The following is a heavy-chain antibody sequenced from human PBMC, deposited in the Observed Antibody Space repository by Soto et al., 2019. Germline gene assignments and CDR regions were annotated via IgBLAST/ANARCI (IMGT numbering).Heavy chain of an antibody. J-gene: IGHJ4*02. Sequence: QVQLQGSGPGLVKPSGTLSLTCAVSGVSISSHDWWTWVRQPPGKGLEWIGESHQSGNTNYNSSLESRVTISLDKSKNQFSLQLSSVTVADTAVYYCATRDTGRVYWGQGTLVTVSS. D-gene: IGHD5-18*01. CDR2: SHQSGNT. CDR1: GVSISSHDW. CDR3: ATRDTGRVY. V-gene: IGHV4-4*02.